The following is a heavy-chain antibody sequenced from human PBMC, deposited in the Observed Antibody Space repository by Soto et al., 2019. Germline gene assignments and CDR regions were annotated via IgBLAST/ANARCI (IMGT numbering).Heavy chain of an antibody. CDR1: GFSIRSGYY. D-gene: IGHD1-26*01. V-gene: IGHV4-38-2*02. Sequence: SETLSLTCAVSGFSIRSGYYWGWIRQPPGKGLEWIGSMYYSGSTYYNPSLKSRVTISVDTSKNQVSLKLSSVTAADTAVYYYARDWYRDGYNGGYFDYWGQGTLVTVSS. CDR2: MYYSGST. CDR3: ARDWYRDGYNGGYFDY. J-gene: IGHJ4*02.